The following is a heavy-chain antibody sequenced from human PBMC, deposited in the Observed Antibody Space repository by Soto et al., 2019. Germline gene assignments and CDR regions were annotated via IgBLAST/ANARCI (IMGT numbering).Heavy chain of an antibody. J-gene: IGHJ4*02. Sequence: PGGSLRLSCAASGFSFSDYAMSWVRQAPGKGLEWVSVISESGGSTHYADSVRGRFTVSRDNSKSSLSLRMNSLRDEDTAVYFCAKRSPYSSGWYSPIFDYWGQGA. CDR2: ISESGGST. V-gene: IGHV3-23*01. CDR1: GFSFSDYA. D-gene: IGHD6-13*01. CDR3: AKRSPYSSGWYSPIFDY.